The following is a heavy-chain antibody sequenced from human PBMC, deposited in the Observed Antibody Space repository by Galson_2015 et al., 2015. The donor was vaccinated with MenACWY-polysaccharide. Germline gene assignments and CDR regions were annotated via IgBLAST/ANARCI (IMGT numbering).Heavy chain of an antibody. V-gene: IGHV3-74*01. CDR3: ARGYSAYD. Sequence: SLRLSCAASGFTFSTYWMHWVRQAPGKGLVWVSRIKSDGSSTNYADSVKGRFTISRDNAKNTLYLQMNSLRAKGTALYYCARGYSAYDWGQGTLVTVSA. J-gene: IGHJ4*02. CDR1: GFTFSTYW. CDR2: IKSDGSST. D-gene: IGHD5-12*01.